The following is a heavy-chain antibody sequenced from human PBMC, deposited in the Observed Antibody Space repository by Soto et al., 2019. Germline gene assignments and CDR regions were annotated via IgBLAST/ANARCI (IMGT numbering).Heavy chain of an antibody. D-gene: IGHD3-10*01. CDR2: ISSSSSTI. J-gene: IGHJ3*02. CDR3: ARDALTMELLWFGELGAFDI. V-gene: IGHV3-48*02. CDR1: GFTFSSYS. Sequence: GGSLRLSCAASGFTFSSYSMNWVRQAPGKGLEWVSYISSSSSTIYYADSVKGRFTISRDNAKNSLYLQMNSLRDEDTAVYYCARDALTMELLWFGELGAFDIWGQGTMVTVSS.